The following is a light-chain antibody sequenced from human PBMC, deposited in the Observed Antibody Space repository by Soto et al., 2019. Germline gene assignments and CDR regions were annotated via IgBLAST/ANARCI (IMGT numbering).Light chain of an antibody. V-gene: IGKV1-9*01. Sequence: DIQLTQSPSFLSASVGDRVTITCRASQGISSYLAWYQQNPGKAPKLLIYVASTLQSGVPSRFSGSGSGTEITLTISSLQPEDFATYYGQQDNSYPLTFGGGTKVEIK. CDR1: QGISSY. J-gene: IGKJ4*01. CDR3: QQDNSYPLT. CDR2: VAS.